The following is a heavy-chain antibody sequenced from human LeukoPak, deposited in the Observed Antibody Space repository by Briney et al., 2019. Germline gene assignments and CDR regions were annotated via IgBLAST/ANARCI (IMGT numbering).Heavy chain of an antibody. D-gene: IGHD3-22*01. CDR2: INSNSGGA. CDR3: ARESLYYDSSGYYYFGY. CDR1: GYTFTGHY. V-gene: IGHV1-2*02. Sequence: GASVKVSCKASGYTFTGHYMHWVRQAPGQGLEWMGWINSNSGGAHCAQKFQGRVTMTRDTSISTVYMELSRLRSDDTAVYYCARESLYYDSSGYYYFGYWGQGTLVTVSS. J-gene: IGHJ4*02.